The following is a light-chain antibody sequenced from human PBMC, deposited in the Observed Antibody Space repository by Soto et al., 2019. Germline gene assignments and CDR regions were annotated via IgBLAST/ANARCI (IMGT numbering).Light chain of an antibody. CDR1: QDISGW. CDR3: QQANSFPS. Sequence: DIQMTQSPSSVSASVGDRVTITFRASQDISGWLAWYQQKPGKAPKLLIYATSSLQSGVPSRFSGSGFETDFTLTISSLQPEDLATYYCQQANSFPSFGQGTRLEIK. J-gene: IGKJ5*01. CDR2: ATS. V-gene: IGKV1-12*01.